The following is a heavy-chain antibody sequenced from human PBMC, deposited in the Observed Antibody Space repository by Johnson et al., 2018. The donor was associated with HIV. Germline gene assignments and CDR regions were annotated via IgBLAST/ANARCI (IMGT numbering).Heavy chain of an antibody. CDR1: GFTFSSYG. CDR3: AKDDAYSGYGYDAFDI. D-gene: IGHD5-12*01. J-gene: IGHJ3*02. Sequence: QVHLVESGGGVVQPGGSLRLSCAASGFTFSSYGMHWVRQATGKGLEWVAFIRYDGSNKYYADSVKGRFTISRDNSKNTLYLQMNSLRAEDTAVYYCAKDDAYSGYGYDAFDIWGQGTMVTVSS. V-gene: IGHV3-30*02. CDR2: IRYDGSNK.